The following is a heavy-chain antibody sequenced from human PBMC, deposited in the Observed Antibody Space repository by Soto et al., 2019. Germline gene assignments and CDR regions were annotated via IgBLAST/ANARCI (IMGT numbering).Heavy chain of an antibody. CDR2: INAGNGNT. CDR3: ARDCSGGSCYDAFDI. CDR1: GYTFTSYA. Sequence: ASVKVSCKASGYTFTSYAMHWVRQAPGQRLEWMGWINAGNGNTKYSQKFQGRVTITRDTSASTAYMELSSLRSEDTVVYYCARDCSGGSCYDAFDIWGQGTMVTVSS. J-gene: IGHJ3*02. D-gene: IGHD2-15*01. V-gene: IGHV1-3*01.